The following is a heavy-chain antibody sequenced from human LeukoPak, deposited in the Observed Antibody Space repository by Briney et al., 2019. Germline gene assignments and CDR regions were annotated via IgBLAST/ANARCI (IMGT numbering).Heavy chain of an antibody. V-gene: IGHV3-21*01. J-gene: IGHJ4*02. Sequence: PGGSLRLSCAASGFTFSSYSTNWVRQAPGKGLEWVSSISSSSSYIYYADSVKGRFTISRDNAKNSLYLQMNSLRAEDTAVYYCARNKKGDRYTYGHDYWGQGTLVTVSS. CDR1: GFTFSSYS. CDR3: ARNKKGDRYTYGHDY. D-gene: IGHD5-18*01. CDR2: ISSSSSYI.